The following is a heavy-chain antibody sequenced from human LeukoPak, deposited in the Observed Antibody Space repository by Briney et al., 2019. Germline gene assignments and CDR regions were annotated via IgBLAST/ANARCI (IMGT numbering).Heavy chain of an antibody. CDR3: ARGEQRTGY. CDR2: IKKDESEK. Sequence: GGSLTLSCAAYGFTFSSYWMGWVRPAAGKGREWVANIKKDESEKYYVDSEKGRVTITSDNAKNTLYVQMNSLRPEDTAVYFCARGEQRTGYWGQGTLVTVS. CDR1: GFTFSSYW. D-gene: IGHD6-25*01. J-gene: IGHJ4*02. V-gene: IGHV3-7*01.